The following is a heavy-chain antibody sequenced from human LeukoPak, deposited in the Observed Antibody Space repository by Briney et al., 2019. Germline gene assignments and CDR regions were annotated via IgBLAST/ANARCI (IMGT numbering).Heavy chain of an antibody. V-gene: IGHV5-51*01. Sequence: GESLKISCKGSGYSFTSYWIGWVRQMPGKGLEWMGIVYPSDSDIRYSPSFQGQVTISVDKSISTAFLQWGGLKASDTAMYYCARQSESYSGPFDYWGQETLVTVSS. CDR1: GYSFTSYW. D-gene: IGHD1-26*01. CDR3: ARQSESYSGPFDY. J-gene: IGHJ4*02. CDR2: VYPSDSDI.